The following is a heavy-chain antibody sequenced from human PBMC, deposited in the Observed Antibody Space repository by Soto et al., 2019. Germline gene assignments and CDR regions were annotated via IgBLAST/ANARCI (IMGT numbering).Heavy chain of an antibody. J-gene: IGHJ4*02. Sequence: SETLSLTCSVSGDSVSSGDSSWTWIRQPPGMGLEWIGDIYYSGSTNYNPSLKSRVTISVDTSKNQFSLKLSSVTAADTAVYYCAREVVGATDFDYWGQGTLVTVS. CDR3: AREVVGATDFDY. CDR2: IYYSGST. D-gene: IGHD1-26*01. V-gene: IGHV4-61*08. CDR1: GDSVSSGDSS.